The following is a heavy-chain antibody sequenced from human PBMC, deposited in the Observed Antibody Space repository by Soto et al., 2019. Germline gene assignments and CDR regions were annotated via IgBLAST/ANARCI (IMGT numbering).Heavy chain of an antibody. CDR2: IYYSGST. CDR1: GGSISSSSYY. J-gene: IGHJ5*02. V-gene: IGHV4-39*01. CDR3: ARLRGARITMVRGVNWFDP. D-gene: IGHD3-10*01. Sequence: SETLSLTCTVSGGSISSSSYYWGWIRQPPGKGLEWIGSIYYSGSTYYNPSLKSRVTISVDTSKNQFSLKLSSVTAADTAVYYCARLRGARITMVRGVNWFDPWGQGTLVTVSS.